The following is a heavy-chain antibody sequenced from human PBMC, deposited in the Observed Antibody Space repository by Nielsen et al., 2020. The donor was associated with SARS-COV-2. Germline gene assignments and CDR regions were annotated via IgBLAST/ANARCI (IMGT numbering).Heavy chain of an antibody. CDR3: AKDHPYDSSGYSSHFDY. V-gene: IGHV3-23*01. CDR2: ISGSGGST. Sequence: GESLKISCAASGFTFSSYAMSWVRQAPGKGLEWVSAISGSGGSTYYADSVKGRFTISRDNSKNTLYLQMNSLRAEDTAVYYCAKDHPYDSSGYSSHFDYWGQGTLVTVSS. CDR1: GFTFSSYA. J-gene: IGHJ4*02. D-gene: IGHD3-22*01.